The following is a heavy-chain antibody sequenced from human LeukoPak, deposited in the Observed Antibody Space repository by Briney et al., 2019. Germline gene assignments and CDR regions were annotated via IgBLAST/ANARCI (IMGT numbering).Heavy chain of an antibody. CDR1: GDSVSSNSVT. J-gene: IGHJ5*02. Sequence: SQTLSLTCAISGDSVSSNSVTWNWIRQSPSRGLEWLGRTYYRSMWYNDYAVSVRGRITVNPDTSKNQFSLHLNSVTPEDTAVYYCARRLTQYDCFDPWGQGILVTVSS. CDR3: ARRLTQYDCFDP. V-gene: IGHV6-1*01. CDR2: TYYRSMWYN. D-gene: IGHD2-2*01.